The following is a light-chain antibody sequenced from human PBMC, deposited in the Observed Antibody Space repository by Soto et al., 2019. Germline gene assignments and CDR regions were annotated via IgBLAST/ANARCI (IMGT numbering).Light chain of an antibody. CDR3: QQYGSSPRT. Sequence: EIVLTQSPGTLSLSPGERATLSCRASLSVSSNYVAWYQQKPGQAPRLLIYDASSRATGIPDRFSGSGSGTDFTLTISRLEPEDFAVYYCQQYGSSPRTFGQGTKVDIK. J-gene: IGKJ1*01. V-gene: IGKV3-20*01. CDR2: DAS. CDR1: LSVSSNY.